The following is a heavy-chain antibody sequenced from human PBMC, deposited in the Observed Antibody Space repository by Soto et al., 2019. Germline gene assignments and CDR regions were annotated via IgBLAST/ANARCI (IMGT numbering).Heavy chain of an antibody. CDR1: GGTFSNYA. Sequence: QVQLVQSGAEVKKPGSSVKVSCKASGGTFSNYAISWVRQAPGQGSEWMGGIIPIFGTANYAQKFQGRVTITADRSTSTAYMEVRSLTSEDTAVYYCARGWETVGATTPFAYWGQGTLVSVSS. V-gene: IGHV1-69*06. CDR2: IIPIFGTA. CDR3: ARGWETVGATTPFAY. D-gene: IGHD1-26*01. J-gene: IGHJ4*02.